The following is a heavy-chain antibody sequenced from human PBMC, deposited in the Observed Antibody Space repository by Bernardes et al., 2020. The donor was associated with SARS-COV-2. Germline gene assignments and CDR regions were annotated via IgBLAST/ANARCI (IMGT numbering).Heavy chain of an antibody. CDR1: GGSFSGYY. D-gene: IGHD4-17*01. Sequence: SETLSLTCAVYGGSFSGYYWSWIRQPPGKGLEWIGRINHSGITNYNPSLKSRVTISVDTSKNQFSLKLTSVTAADTAVYYCARVFKSGDYSLFYYDAMDVWGQGTTVAVSS. V-gene: IGHV4-34*01. CDR3: ARVFKSGDYSLFYYDAMDV. J-gene: IGHJ6*02. CDR2: INHSGIT.